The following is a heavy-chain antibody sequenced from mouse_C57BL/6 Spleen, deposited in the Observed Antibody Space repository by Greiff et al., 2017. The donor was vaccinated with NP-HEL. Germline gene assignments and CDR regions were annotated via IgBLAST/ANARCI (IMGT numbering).Heavy chain of an antibody. CDR2: INYDGSST. V-gene: IGHV5-16*01. Sequence: EVMLVESEGGLVQPGRSMKLSCTASGFTFSDYYMAWVRQVPEKGLEWVANINYDGSSTYYLDSLKSRFIISRDNAKNILYLQMSSLKSEDTATYYCASSYYGSSFDYWGQGTTLTVSS. D-gene: IGHD1-1*01. J-gene: IGHJ2*01. CDR1: GFTFSDYY. CDR3: ASSYYGSSFDY.